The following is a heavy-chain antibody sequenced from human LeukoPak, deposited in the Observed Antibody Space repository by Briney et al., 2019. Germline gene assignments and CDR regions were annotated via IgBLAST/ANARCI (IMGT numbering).Heavy chain of an antibody. CDR3: ATLLTTYYY. CDR1: GGTFSSYA. CDR2: IIPIFGTA. V-gene: IGHV1-69*06. J-gene: IGHJ4*02. D-gene: IGHD4-17*01. Sequence: GASVKVSCKASGGTFSSYAISWVRQAPGQGLEWMGGIIPIFGTANYAQKFQGRVTMTEDTSTDTAYMELSSLRSEDTAVYYCATLLTTYYYWGQGTLVTVSS.